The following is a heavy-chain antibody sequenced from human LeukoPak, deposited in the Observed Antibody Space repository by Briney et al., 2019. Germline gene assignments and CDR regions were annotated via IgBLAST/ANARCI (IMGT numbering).Heavy chain of an antibody. D-gene: IGHD3-10*01. CDR3: ARTIWFGDLLDYFDP. CDR1: GFTFSSYA. J-gene: IGHJ5*02. V-gene: IGHV3-23*01. Sequence: GGSLRLSCAASGFTFSSYAMSWVRQAPGKGLEWVSAISGSGGSTYYADSVKGRFTISRDNSKNILYLEMNSLGAEDTALYYCARTIWFGDLLDYFDPWGQGTLVTVSS. CDR2: ISGSGGST.